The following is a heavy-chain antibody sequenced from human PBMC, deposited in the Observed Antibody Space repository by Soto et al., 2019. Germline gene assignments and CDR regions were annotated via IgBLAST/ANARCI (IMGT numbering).Heavy chain of an antibody. CDR1: GGTFSSYT. J-gene: IGHJ6*03. V-gene: IGHV1-69*02. CDR2: IIPILGIA. CDR3: ASRFPVTEFISYYMDV. Sequence: QVQLVQSGAEVKKPGSSVKVSCKASGGTFSSYTISWVRQAPGQGLEWMGRIIPILGIANYAQKFQGRVTITADKSTSTAYMELSSLRSEDTAVYYCASRFPVTEFISYYMDVWGKGTTVTVAS. D-gene: IGHD2-21*02.